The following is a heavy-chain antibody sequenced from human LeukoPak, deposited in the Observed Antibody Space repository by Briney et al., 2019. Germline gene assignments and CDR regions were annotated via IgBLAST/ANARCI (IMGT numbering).Heavy chain of an antibody. V-gene: IGHV1-46*01. CDR3: AIVGSSADTAYYYYMDV. D-gene: IGHD2-2*01. J-gene: IGHJ6*03. CDR1: GYTFTSYY. Sequence: ASVKVSCKASGYTFTSYYMHWVRQAPGQGLEWMGIINPSGGSTSYAQKFQGRVTMTRDMSTSTVYMELSSLRSEDTAVYYCAIVGSSADTAYYYYMDVWGKGTTVTVSS. CDR2: INPSGGST.